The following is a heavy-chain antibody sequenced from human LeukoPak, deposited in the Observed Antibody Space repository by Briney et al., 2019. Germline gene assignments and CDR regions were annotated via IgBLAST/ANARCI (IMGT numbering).Heavy chain of an antibody. J-gene: IGHJ4*02. V-gene: IGHV1-2*02. CDR2: INPNSGGT. D-gene: IGHD5-18*01. Sequence: ASVKVSCKASGYTFSGYYIHWVRQAPGQGLEWLGWINPNSGGTKYAQKFQGRVTKTRDTSISTAYMELSRLRFDDTAVYYCARGDVDTAMVTPDYWGQGTLVTVSS. CDR3: ARGDVDTAMVTPDY. CDR1: GYTFSGYY.